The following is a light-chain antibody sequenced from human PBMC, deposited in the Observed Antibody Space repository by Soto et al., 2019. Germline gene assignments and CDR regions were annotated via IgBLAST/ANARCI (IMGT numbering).Light chain of an antibody. CDR2: EVS. V-gene: IGLV2-14*01. Sequence: QPALTPTASVSCSPGQSITISCAGTSSDVGGYNYVSWYQQHPGKAPKLMIYEVSNRPSGVSNRFSGSNSGNTASLTIPGLQAEDEANYYCSSYTSSSTYVFVTGTKGTVL. CDR1: SSDVGGYNY. CDR3: SSYTSSSTYV. J-gene: IGLJ1*01.